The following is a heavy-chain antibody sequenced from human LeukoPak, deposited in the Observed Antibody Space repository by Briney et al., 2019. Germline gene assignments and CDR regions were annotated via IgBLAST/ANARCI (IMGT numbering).Heavy chain of an antibody. CDR2: INHSGST. CDR1: GGSFSGYY. V-gene: IGHV4-34*01. CDR3: ARGKAYCSSTNCYRDYYYYYYMDV. D-gene: IGHD2-2*02. Sequence: PSETLSLTCAVYGGSFSGYYWSWIRQPPGKGLEWIAEINHSGSTNYNPSLKSRVTISVDTSKSQFSLKLSSVTAADTAVYYCARGKAYCSSTNCYRDYYYYYYMDVWGKGTTVTVSS. J-gene: IGHJ6*03.